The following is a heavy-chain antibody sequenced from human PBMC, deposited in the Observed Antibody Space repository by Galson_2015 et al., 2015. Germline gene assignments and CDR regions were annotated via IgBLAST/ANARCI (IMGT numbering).Heavy chain of an antibody. J-gene: IGHJ6*02. CDR2: ISYDGSNK. CDR1: GFTFSSYW. CDR3: AKDRLRVDPLEWLQGYGMGV. Sequence: SLRLSCAASGFTFSSYWMSWVRQAPGKGLEWVAVISYDGSNKYYADSVKGRFTISRDNSKNTLYLQMNSLRAEDTAVYYCAKDRLRVDPLEWLQGYGMGVWGQGTTVTVSS. V-gene: IGHV3-30*18. D-gene: IGHD3-3*01.